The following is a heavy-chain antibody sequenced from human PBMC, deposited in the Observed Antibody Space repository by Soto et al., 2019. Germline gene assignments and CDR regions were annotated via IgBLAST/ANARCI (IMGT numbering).Heavy chain of an antibody. CDR1: GFTFSSYS. V-gene: IGHV3-21*01. J-gene: IGHJ6*02. D-gene: IGHD3-3*01. CDR2: ISSSSSYI. CDR3: ARENPPLYYDFWSGYYTGWYSGMDV. Sequence: GGSLRLSCAASGFTFSSYSMNWVRQAPGTGLAWVSAISSSSSYIYYADSVKGRFTISRDNAKNSLYLQMNSLRAEDTAVYYCARENPPLYYDFWSGYYTGWYSGMDVWGQGTKVAVFS.